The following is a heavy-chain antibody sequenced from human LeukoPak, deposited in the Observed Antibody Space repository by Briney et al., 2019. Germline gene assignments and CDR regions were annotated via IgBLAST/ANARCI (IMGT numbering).Heavy chain of an antibody. Sequence: SQTLSLTCTVSGGSISSGDYYWSWIRQPPRKGLEWIAYMYYSGSTYYNPSLKSRVTMSADTSKNQLSLKLSSVTAAGTAVYYCARPYYYDSRIDPWGQGILVSVSS. CDR2: MYYSGST. CDR3: ARPYYYDSRIDP. CDR1: GGSISSGDYY. J-gene: IGHJ5*02. D-gene: IGHD3-22*01. V-gene: IGHV4-30-4*01.